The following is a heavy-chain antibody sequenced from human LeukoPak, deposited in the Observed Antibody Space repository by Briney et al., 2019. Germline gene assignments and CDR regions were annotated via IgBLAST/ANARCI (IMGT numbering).Heavy chain of an antibody. CDR1: GGTFSIYA. CDR2: IIPIFGTA. CDR3: ARDGILWPTDTAMVTHYYYGMDV. D-gene: IGHD5-18*01. J-gene: IGHJ6*02. Sequence: SVKVSCTASGGTFSIYAISWVRQPPGQGLEWRGGIIPIFGTANYAQKFQGRVTITADESTSTAYMELSSLRSEDTAVYYCARDGILWPTDTAMVTHYYYGMDVWGQGTTVTVSS. V-gene: IGHV1-69*13.